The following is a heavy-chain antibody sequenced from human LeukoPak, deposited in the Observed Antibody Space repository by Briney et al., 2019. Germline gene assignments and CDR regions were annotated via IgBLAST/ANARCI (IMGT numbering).Heavy chain of an antibody. CDR3: ARLSSYRYSGYDVFDF. V-gene: IGHV3-23*01. J-gene: IGHJ4*02. CDR1: GFTFSSYA. D-gene: IGHD5-12*01. CDR2: ISGSGGST. Sequence: GGSLRLSCAASGFTFSSYAMSWVRQAPGKGLEWVSAISGSGGSTYYADSVKGRFTISRDNSKNTLYLQMNSLRAEDTAVYYCARLSSYRYSGYDVFDFWGQGTLVTVSS.